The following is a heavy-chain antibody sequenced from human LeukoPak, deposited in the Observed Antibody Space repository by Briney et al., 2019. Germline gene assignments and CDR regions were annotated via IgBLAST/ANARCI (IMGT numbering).Heavy chain of an antibody. CDR3: ARMEKFYYGSGGFSPPLMDV. CDR2: ISSDSNSI. Sequence: GGSLRLSCVASGLNFNSHTMKWVRQAPGKGLEWVSSISSDSNSIYHADSVKGRFTISRDNAKNSLYLQMNSLRAEDTAVHYCARMEKFYYGSGGFSPPLMDVWGQGTTVIVSS. J-gene: IGHJ6*02. V-gene: IGHV3-21*01. CDR1: GLNFNSHT. D-gene: IGHD3-10*01.